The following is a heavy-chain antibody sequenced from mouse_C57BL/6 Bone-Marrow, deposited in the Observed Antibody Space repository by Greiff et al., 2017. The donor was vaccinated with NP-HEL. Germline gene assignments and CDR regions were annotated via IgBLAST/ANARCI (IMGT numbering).Heavy chain of an antibody. CDR3: TRDCDGYAWFAY. CDR2: ISSGGDYI. V-gene: IGHV5-9-1*02. D-gene: IGHD2-3*01. Sequence: EVMLVESGEGLVKPGGSLKLSCAASGFTFSSYAMSWVRQTPEKRLEWVAYISSGGDYIYYADTVKGRFTISRDNARNTLYLQMSSLKSEDTAMYYCTRDCDGYAWFAYWGQGTLVTVSA. CDR1: GFTFSSYA. J-gene: IGHJ3*01.